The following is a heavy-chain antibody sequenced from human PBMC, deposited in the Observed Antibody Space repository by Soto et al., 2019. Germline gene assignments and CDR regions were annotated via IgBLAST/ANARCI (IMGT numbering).Heavy chain of an antibody. CDR2: IDPSDSYT. Sequence: GESLKISCKGSGYSFTSYWISWVRQMPGKGLEWMGRIDPSDSYTNYSPSFQGHVTISADKSISTAYLQWSSLKASDTTMYYCARRISYYAPVFDYWGQGTLVTVSS. V-gene: IGHV5-10-1*01. CDR3: ARRISYYAPVFDY. CDR1: GYSFTSYW. D-gene: IGHD1-26*01. J-gene: IGHJ4*02.